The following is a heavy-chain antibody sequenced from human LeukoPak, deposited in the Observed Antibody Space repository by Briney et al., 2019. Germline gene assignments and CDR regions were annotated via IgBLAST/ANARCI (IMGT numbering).Heavy chain of an antibody. V-gene: IGHV4-59*01. Sequence: PSETLSLTCTVSGGXISSYYCSWIRQPPGKGLEWIGYIYYSGSTNYNPSLKSRVTISVDTSKNQFSLKLSSVTAADTAVYYCAGTTARGNWFDPWGQGTLVTVSS. D-gene: IGHD4-17*01. CDR3: AGTTARGNWFDP. CDR1: GGXISSYY. CDR2: IYYSGST. J-gene: IGHJ5*02.